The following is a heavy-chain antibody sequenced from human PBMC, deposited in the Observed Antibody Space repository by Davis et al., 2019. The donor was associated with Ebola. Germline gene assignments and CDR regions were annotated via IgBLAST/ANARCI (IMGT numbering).Heavy chain of an antibody. J-gene: IGHJ4*02. CDR1: GYTFTDYY. Sequence: ASVKVSCKASGYTFTDYYIHWVRQAPGQGLEWLGWINSNSGGTNYAQKFQDWVSMTRDTSISTAYMGLSRLRSDDTAVYYCARSNSYGYLDYWGQGTLVIVSS. CDR3: ARSNSYGYLDY. D-gene: IGHD5-18*01. V-gene: IGHV1-2*04. CDR2: INSNSGGT.